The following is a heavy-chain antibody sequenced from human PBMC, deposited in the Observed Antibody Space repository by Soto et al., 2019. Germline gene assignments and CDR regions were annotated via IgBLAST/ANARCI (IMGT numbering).Heavy chain of an antibody. D-gene: IGHD6-6*01. CDR1: GYTFTSYG. J-gene: IGHJ6*02. CDR3: AREGQLVSDYGYDWLDA. V-gene: IGHV1-18*01. CDR2: ISAYNGNA. Sequence: ASVKVSCKASGYTFTSYGISWVRQAPGQGLEWMGWISAYNGNANYAQKLQGRVTMTTDTSTSTAYMELRSLRSDDTAVYYCAREGQLVSDYGYDWLDAWGQGXTVTVSS.